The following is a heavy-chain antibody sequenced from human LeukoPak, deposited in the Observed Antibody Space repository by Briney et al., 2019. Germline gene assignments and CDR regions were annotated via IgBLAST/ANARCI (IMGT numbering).Heavy chain of an antibody. D-gene: IGHD3-16*01. CDR1: GYTFTTHA. Sequence: ASVKVSCKTSGYTFTTHAVHWVRQAPGQSLEWMGWINTANGDTGYSQKFQGRVTITSDTSASTGYVEMSSLRSEDTAVYYCASKPRGESRPFDYWGQGTLVTVSS. V-gene: IGHV1-3*04. CDR2: INTANGDT. J-gene: IGHJ4*02. CDR3: ASKPRGESRPFDY.